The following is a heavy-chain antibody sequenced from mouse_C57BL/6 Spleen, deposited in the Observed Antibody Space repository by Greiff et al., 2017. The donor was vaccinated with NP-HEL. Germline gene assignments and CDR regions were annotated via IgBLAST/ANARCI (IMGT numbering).Heavy chain of an antibody. CDR1: GYSITSGYY. J-gene: IGHJ4*01. D-gene: IGHD3-3*01. CDR2: ISYDGSN. V-gene: IGHV3-6*01. CDR3: ARDGLGSMDY. Sequence: DVKLQESGPGLVKPSQSLSLTCSVTGYSITSGYYWNWIRQFPGNKLEWMGYISYDGSNNYNPSLKNRISITRDTSKNQFFLKLNSVTTEDTATYYCARDGLGSMDYWGQGTSVTVSS.